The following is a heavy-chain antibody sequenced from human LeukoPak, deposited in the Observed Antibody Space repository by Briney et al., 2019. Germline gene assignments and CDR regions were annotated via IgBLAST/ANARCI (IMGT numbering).Heavy chain of an antibody. Sequence: GGSLRLCCAASGFTFSSYEMNWVRQAPGKGLDWVSHISSSGSVIYYADSVKGRFTISRDNAKNSLYLQMNSLRPEDTAVYYCARVGHLDVWGKGTTVTVSS. CDR1: GFTFSSYE. CDR2: ISSSGSVI. J-gene: IGHJ6*04. CDR3: ARVGHLDV. V-gene: IGHV3-48*03.